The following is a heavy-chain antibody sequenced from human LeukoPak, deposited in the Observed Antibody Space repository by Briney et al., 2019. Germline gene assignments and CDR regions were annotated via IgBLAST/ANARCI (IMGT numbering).Heavy chain of an antibody. J-gene: IGHJ4*02. CDR1: GFTFSNYA. D-gene: IGHD3-16*01. Sequence: PGGSLRRSCAASGFTFSNYAMNWVRKAPGKGLEWVSGISGSGDSTFYADSVKGRFTISRDNSKNTLYLQMDSLRVEDTAVYYCARDWGYWGQGTLVTVSS. V-gene: IGHV3-23*01. CDR2: ISGSGDST. CDR3: ARDWGY.